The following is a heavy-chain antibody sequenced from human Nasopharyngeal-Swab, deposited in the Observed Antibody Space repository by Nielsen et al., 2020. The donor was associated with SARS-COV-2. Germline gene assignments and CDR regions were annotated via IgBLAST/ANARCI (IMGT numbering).Heavy chain of an antibody. CDR3: TTDFYFDY. CDR1: GFLFSASA. J-gene: IGHJ4*02. Sequence: GASLQISCAASGFLFSASAIHWVRQASGKGLEWVGRIGDKDHNYATTYGASVQGRFTISRDDSKNTAFLQMDSLKTEDTALYYCTTDFYFDYWGQGTLVTSPQ. CDR2: IGDKDHNYAT. V-gene: IGHV3-73*01.